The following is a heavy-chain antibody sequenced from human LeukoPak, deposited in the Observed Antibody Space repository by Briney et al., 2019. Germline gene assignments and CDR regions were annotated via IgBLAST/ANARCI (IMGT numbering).Heavy chain of an antibody. J-gene: IGHJ4*02. CDR2: IYYSGSA. Sequence: SETLSLTCTVSGGSISSYYWTWIRQPPGKGLEWIGYIYYSGSANYNPSLKSRVTISVDTSKNRFSLKLSSVTAADTAVYYCARGHVGTSMVRWGQGTLVTVSS. V-gene: IGHV4-59*01. CDR3: ARGHVGTSMVR. CDR1: GGSISSYY. D-gene: IGHD5-18*01.